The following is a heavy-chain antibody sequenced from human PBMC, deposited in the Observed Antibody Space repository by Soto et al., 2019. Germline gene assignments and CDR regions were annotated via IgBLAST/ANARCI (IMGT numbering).Heavy chain of an antibody. D-gene: IGHD3-22*01. Sequence: EVQMVESGGGLVQPGGSLRLSCAASGFTFSTYWMHWVRQAPGKGPVWVSRINSVGSSTSYADSVKGRFTISRDNAKNTLYLQMNSLRAEDTAVYYCAREVLSGYYNNFDYWGQGTLVTVSS. CDR1: GFTFSTYW. CDR2: INSVGSST. J-gene: IGHJ4*02. CDR3: AREVLSGYYNNFDY. V-gene: IGHV3-74*01.